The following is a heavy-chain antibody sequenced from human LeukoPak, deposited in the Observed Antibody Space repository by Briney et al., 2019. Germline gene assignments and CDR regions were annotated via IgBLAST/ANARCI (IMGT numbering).Heavy chain of an antibody. CDR3: ARGRTAMVNGVDY. J-gene: IGHJ4*02. V-gene: IGHV4-39*07. Sequence: SETLSLTCSVSGASINNYYWTWIRQPPGKGLEWIGSIYYSGSTYYNPSLKSRVTISVDTSKNQFSLKLSSVTAADTAVYYCARGRTAMVNGVDYWGQGTLVTVSS. CDR2: IYYSGST. D-gene: IGHD5-18*01. CDR1: GASINNYY.